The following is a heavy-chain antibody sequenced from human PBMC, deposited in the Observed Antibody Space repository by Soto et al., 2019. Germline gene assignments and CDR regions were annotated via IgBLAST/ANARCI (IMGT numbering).Heavy chain of an antibody. J-gene: IGHJ6*02. CDR2: IDPSNSYT. Sequence: RGESLKISCKGSGYSFTSYWISWVRQMPGKGLEWMGRIDPSNSYTNYSPSFQGHVTISADKSISTAYLQWSSLKASDTAMYYCARHHLGGYYIYGMDVWGQGTTVTVSS. CDR1: GYSFTSYW. V-gene: IGHV5-10-1*01. CDR3: ARHHLGGYYIYGMDV. D-gene: IGHD2-15*01.